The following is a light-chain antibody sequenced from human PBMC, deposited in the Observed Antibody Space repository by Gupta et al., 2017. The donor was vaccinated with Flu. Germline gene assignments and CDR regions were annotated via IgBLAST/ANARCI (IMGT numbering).Light chain of an antibody. CDR1: QSVSGN. J-gene: IGKJ4*01. Sequence: TQSPATLSVSPAERATLSCGASQSVSGNLAWYQQKPGQTPRLLIYGVSTRATGIPARFSGSGSGTEFTLTISSLQSEDFAVYYCQQYNNWPLTFGGGTRVEI. V-gene: IGKV3-15*01. CDR3: QQYNNWPLT. CDR2: GVS.